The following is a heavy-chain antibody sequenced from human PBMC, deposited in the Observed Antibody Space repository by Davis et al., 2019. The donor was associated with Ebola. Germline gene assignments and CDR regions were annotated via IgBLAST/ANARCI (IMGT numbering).Heavy chain of an antibody. D-gene: IGHD1-26*01. Sequence: SETLSLTCTVSGGSVSSGSYYWSWIRQPPGKGLEWIGYIYYSGSTNYNPSLKSRVTISLDTSKNRFSLQLSSVTAADTAVYYCARGGYWAFDYWGQGGLVTVSS. V-gene: IGHV4-61*01. CDR3: ARGGYWAFDY. CDR2: IYYSGST. J-gene: IGHJ4*02. CDR1: GGSVSSGSYY.